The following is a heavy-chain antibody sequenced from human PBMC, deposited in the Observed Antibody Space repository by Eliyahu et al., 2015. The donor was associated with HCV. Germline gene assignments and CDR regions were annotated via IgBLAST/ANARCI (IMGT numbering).Heavy chain of an antibody. D-gene: IGHD6-6*01. Sequence: EVQLVESGGGLVQPGGSLRLSCAASGFTFXSYSMNWVRQAPGKGLEWVSYISSSSSTIYYADSVKGRFTISRDNAKNSLYLQMNSLRAEDTAVYYCARDGPYSSSSGDIHYYYYGMDVWGQGTTVTVSS. CDR2: ISSSSSTI. V-gene: IGHV3-48*01. CDR1: GFTFXSYS. CDR3: ARDGPYSSSSGDIHYYYYGMDV. J-gene: IGHJ6*02.